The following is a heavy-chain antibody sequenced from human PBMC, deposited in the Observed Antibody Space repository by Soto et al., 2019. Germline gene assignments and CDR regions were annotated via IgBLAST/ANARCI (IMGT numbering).Heavy chain of an antibody. CDR3: ARDSPPVDY. CDR2: ISGYNGNT. J-gene: IGHJ4*02. CDR1: GYTFTNYG. V-gene: IGHV1-18*01. Sequence: QVQLVQSGAEVKKAGASVKVSCKASGYTFTNYGISWVRQAPGQGLEWMGWISGYNGNTKYAQKLQGRVTMTTDTSTSTAYMELSMLRSDDPAVYSCARDSPPVDYWGQGTLVAVSS.